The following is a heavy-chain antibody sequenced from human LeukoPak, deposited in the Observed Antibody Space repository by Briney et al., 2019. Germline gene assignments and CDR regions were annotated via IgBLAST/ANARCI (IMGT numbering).Heavy chain of an antibody. V-gene: IGHV4-39*07. CDR2: IYYSGST. Sequence: PSETLSLTCTVSGGSISSSSYYWGWIRQPPGKGLEWIGSIYYSGSTYYNPSLKSRVTISVDTSKNQFSLKLSSVTAADTAVYYCARESYYDSSGYQGDYWGQGTLVTVSS. CDR3: ARESYYDSSGYQGDY. CDR1: GGSISSSSYY. J-gene: IGHJ4*02. D-gene: IGHD3-22*01.